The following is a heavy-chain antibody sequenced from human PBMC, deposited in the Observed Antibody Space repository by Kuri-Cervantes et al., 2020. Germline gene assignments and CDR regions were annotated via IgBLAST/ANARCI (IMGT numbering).Heavy chain of an antibody. CDR1: GFTFSDYY. D-gene: IGHD5-24*01. Sequence: GESLKISCAASGFTFSDYYMSWIRQAPGKGLEWVSYISSSGSTIYYADSVKGRFTISRDNSKNTLYLQMNSLRSEDTAVYYCARDDRRDGYVRDVWGQGTTVTVSS. CDR2: ISSSGSTI. V-gene: IGHV3-11*01. J-gene: IGHJ6*02. CDR3: ARDDRRDGYVRDV.